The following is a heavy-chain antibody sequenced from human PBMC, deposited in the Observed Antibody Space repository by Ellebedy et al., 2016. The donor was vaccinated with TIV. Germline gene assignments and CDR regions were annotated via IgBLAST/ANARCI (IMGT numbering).Heavy chain of an antibody. V-gene: IGHV3-33*08. Sequence: GESLKISCAASGFTFSSYGMHWVRQAPGKGLEWVAVIWYDGSNKYYADSVKGRFTISRDNSKNMLYLQMNSLTAEDTAVYSCAKTVAHEYWGRGTLVTVSS. J-gene: IGHJ4*02. D-gene: IGHD4-23*01. CDR3: AKTVAHEY. CDR2: IWYDGSNK. CDR1: GFTFSSYG.